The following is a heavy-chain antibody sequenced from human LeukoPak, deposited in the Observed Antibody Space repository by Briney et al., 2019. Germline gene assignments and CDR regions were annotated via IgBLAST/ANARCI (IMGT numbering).Heavy chain of an antibody. D-gene: IGHD3-10*01. CDR3: TTYGSGRKFDY. J-gene: IGHJ4*02. Sequence: GGPLRLSCAVSGFSFSDAWMSWVRQTPGKGLEWVGRIESKTDGGTTDYAALVKGRFTISRDDSTNTLYLQMNSLKSEDTAVYYCTTYGSGRKFDYWGQGVLVTVSS. CDR1: GFSFSDAW. CDR2: IESKTDGGTT. V-gene: IGHV3-15*04.